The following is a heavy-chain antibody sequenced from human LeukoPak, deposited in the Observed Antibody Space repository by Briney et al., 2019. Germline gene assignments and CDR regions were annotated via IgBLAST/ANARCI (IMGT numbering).Heavy chain of an antibody. J-gene: IGHJ4*02. CDR3: ARDLGQLGVERYFDY. D-gene: IGHD6-6*01. CDR2: ITPNSGGP. V-gene: IGHV1-2*02. Sequence: ASVKVSCKASGYTFTGYYMHWVRQAPGQGLEWMGWITPNSGGPNYAQKFQGRVTMTRDTSISTAYMELSRLRSDDTAVYYCARDLGQLGVERYFDYWGQGTLVTVSS. CDR1: GYTFTGYY.